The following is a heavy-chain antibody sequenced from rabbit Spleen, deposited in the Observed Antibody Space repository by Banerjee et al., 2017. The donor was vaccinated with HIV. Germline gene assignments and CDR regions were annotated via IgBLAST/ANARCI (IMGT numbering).Heavy chain of an antibody. V-gene: IGHV1S45*01. CDR3: ARNYVNAFDP. Sequence: LEESGGGLVKPGGILTLTCTVSGFSFSSNWICWVRQAPGKGLEWIACIDTNDGDTDYANWPKGRFTISKTSSTTVTLQMTSLTAADTATYFCARNYVNAFDPWGQGTLVTVS. D-gene: IGHD1-1*01. J-gene: IGHJ2*01. CDR2: IDTNDGDT. CDR1: GFSFSSNW.